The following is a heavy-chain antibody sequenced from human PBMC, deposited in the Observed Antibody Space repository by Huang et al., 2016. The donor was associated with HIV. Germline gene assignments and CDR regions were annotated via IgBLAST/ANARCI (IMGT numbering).Heavy chain of an antibody. CDR1: GGPLSGHY. Sequence: QVRLHQWGTGLVRPSETLSLTCAVYGGPLSGHYWSWVRLPPGGSLEWLGEGNHRGSANYNPSLKSRLSRSIDTSKKQFSLKLGSVTAADTALYYCARSLMGEDPFDIWGQGTLVTVSS. CDR2: GNHRGSA. CDR3: ARSLMGEDPFDI. V-gene: IGHV4-34*01. D-gene: IGHD3-16*01. J-gene: IGHJ3*02.